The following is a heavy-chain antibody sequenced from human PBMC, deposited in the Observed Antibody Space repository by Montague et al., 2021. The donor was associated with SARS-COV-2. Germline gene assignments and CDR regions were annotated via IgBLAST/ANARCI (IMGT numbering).Heavy chain of an antibody. Sequence: SETLSLTCTVSGGSTASHYWNWIRQSPGKRPGWIGYVYYNGDTKYNHSLQSRVTISIDTSETQFSLRLNSVTAADTGVYYCARGIGYTSRFRFFDYWGHGAQVTVSS. CDR2: VYYNGDT. J-gene: IGHJ4*01. D-gene: IGHD2-2*02. CDR1: GGSTASHY. CDR3: ARGIGYTSRFRFFDY. V-gene: IGHV4-59*11.